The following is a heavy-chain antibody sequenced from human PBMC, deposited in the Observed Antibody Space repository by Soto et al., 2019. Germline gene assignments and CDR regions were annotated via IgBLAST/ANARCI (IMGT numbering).Heavy chain of an antibody. Sequence: QVQLVESGGGVVQPGGSLRLSCAASGFTFSTSVMHWVRQAPGKGLEGMAIISYGGVNKYYADSVKGRFTISRDISESTLYLQMNSLRTEDTAVYYCAREEFEDGRGHFDYWGQGTLVSVSS. J-gene: IGHJ4*02. D-gene: IGHD3-22*01. CDR1: GFTFSTSV. CDR3: AREEFEDGRGHFDY. CDR2: ISYGGVNK. V-gene: IGHV3-30-3*01.